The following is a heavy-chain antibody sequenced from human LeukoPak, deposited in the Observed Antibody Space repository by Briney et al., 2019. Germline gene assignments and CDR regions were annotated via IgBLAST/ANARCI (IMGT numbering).Heavy chain of an antibody. J-gene: IGHJ4*02. D-gene: IGHD4-11*01. V-gene: IGHV3-74*01. CDR3: ARSNQADDY. Sequence: PGGSLRLSCAASGFAFSSYLMHWVRQVPGKGLVWVSRINPGGSSTAYADSVKGRFTISRDNAKNTLYLQMNSLRAEDTAVYYCARSNQADDYWGQGTLVTVSS. CDR2: INPGGSST. CDR1: GFAFSSYL.